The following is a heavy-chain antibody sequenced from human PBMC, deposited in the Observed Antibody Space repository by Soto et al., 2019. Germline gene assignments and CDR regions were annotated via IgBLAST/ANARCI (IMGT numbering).Heavy chain of an antibody. D-gene: IGHD1-26*01. V-gene: IGHV1-69*02. J-gene: IGHJ4*02. Sequence: QVQLVQSGAEVKKPGSSVKISCKASGGTFSSYTISWVRQAPGQGLEWMGRIIPILGIANYAQKFQGRVTITADKSTSTAYMELSSLRSEDTAVYYCATTPYSGGFDYWGQGTLVTVSS. CDR1: GGTFSSYT. CDR2: IIPILGIA. CDR3: ATTPYSGGFDY.